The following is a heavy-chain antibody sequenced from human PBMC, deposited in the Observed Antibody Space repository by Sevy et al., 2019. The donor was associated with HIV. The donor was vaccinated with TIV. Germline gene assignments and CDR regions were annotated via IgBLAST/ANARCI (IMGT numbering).Heavy chain of an antibody. CDR2: ISYDGSNK. Sequence: GGSLRLSCAASGFPFSTYALHWVRQAPGKGLEWVAVISYDGSNKYYADSVKGRFTISRDSSKNTLYLQMNSLTTEDTAVYYCARDLRSNYNNYFDTWGQGTLVTVSS. CDR1: GFPFSTYA. J-gene: IGHJ5*02. CDR3: ARDLRSNYNNYFDT. D-gene: IGHD4-4*01. V-gene: IGHV3-30-3*01.